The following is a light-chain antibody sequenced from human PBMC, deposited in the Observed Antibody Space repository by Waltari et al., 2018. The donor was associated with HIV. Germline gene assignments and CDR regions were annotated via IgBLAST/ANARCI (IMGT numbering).Light chain of an antibody. CDR2: KAS. CDR1: QSISTW. Sequence: DIQMTQSPSTLSASVGDRVTISCRASQSISTWLAWYQQKPGKAPNLLIYKASSLESGVPSRFSGSGSGTEFTLTISNLQPDDSATYYCQQYTSYCTFGQGTKLEFK. V-gene: IGKV1-5*03. CDR3: QQYTSYCT. J-gene: IGKJ2*01.